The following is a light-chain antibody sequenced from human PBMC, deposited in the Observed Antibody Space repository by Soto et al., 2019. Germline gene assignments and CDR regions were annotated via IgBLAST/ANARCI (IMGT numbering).Light chain of an antibody. CDR2: DVS. CDR3: TSYTRSDTGV. J-gene: IGLJ3*02. V-gene: IGLV2-14*01. CDR1: SSDVGGYNY. Sequence: QSVLTQPASVSGSPGQSITISCTGTSSDVGGYNYVSWYQQHPGKAPKLIIYDVSNRPSGVSNRFSGSKSGNTASLTMSGLQAEDEADYYCTSYTRSDTGVFGGGTKLTVL.